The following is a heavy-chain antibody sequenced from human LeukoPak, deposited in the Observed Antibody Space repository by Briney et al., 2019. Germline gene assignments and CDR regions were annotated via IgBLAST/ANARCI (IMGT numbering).Heavy chain of an antibody. CDR2: IYTSGST. CDR1: GDSISSSSDY. CDR3: ARLVGAPSYFDY. D-gene: IGHD1-26*01. Sequence: TSETLSLTCTVSGDSISSSSDYWGWIRQPPGKGLEWIGRIYTSGSTNYNPSLKSRVTISVDTSKNQFSLKLSSVTAADTAVYYCARLVGAPSYFDYWGQGTLVTVSS. J-gene: IGHJ4*02. V-gene: IGHV4-39*07.